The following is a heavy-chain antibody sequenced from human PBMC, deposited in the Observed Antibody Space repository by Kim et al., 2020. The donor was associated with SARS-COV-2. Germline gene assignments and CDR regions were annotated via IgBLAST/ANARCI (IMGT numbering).Heavy chain of an antibody. V-gene: IGHV4-31*03. CDR3: ARDCSGGSCYLNDAFDI. D-gene: IGHD2-15*01. Sequence: TLSLTCTVSGGSISSGGYYWSWIRQHPGKGLEWIGYIYYSGSTYYNPSLKSRVTISVDTSKNQFSLKLSSVTAADMAVYYCARDCSGGSCYLNDAFDIWGQGTMVTVSS. CDR2: IYYSGST. J-gene: IGHJ3*02. CDR1: GGSISSGGYY.